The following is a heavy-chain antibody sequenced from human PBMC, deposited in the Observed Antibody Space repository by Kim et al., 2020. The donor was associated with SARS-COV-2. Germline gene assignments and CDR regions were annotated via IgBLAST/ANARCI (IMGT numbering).Heavy chain of an antibody. V-gene: IGHV4-39*01. CDR1: GGSISSSSYY. J-gene: IGHJ4*02. CDR3: ARQGRDGYNPLDY. Sequence: SETLSLTCTVSGGSISSSSYYWGWIRQPPGKGLEWIGSIYYSGSTYYNPSLKSRVTISVDTSKNQFSLKLSSVTAADTAVYYCARQGRDGYNPLDYWGQG. CDR2: IYYSGST. D-gene: IGHD5-12*01.